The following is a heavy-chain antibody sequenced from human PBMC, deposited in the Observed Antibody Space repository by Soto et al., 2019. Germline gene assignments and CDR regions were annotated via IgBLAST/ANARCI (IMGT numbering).Heavy chain of an antibody. CDR2: INHSGST. D-gene: IGHD4-17*01. V-gene: IGHV4-34*01. CDR1: GGSFSGYY. CDR3: ANYPTTVTSDY. J-gene: IGHJ4*02. Sequence: SETLSLTCAVYGGSFSGYYWSWIRQPPGKGLEWIGEINHSGSTNYNPSLKSRVTISVDTSKNQFSLKLSSVTAADTAVYYCANYPTTVTSDYWGQGTLVTVSS.